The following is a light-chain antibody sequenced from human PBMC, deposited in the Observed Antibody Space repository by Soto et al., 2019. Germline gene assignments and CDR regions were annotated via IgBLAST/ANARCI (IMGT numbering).Light chain of an antibody. CDR2: DAS. Sequence: DIQMTQSPSTLSASVGDTVTVTCRASQSVSGWLAWYQQKPGEAPKLLIYDASALPRGVPSRFSGSGSGTKFSLTFASLLPDDFATYYGPQYETFSGTFGPGTKVEI. CDR1: QSVSGW. J-gene: IGKJ1*01. V-gene: IGKV1-5*01. CDR3: PQYETFSGT.